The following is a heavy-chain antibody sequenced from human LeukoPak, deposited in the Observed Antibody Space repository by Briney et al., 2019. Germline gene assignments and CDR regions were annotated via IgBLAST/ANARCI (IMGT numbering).Heavy chain of an antibody. CDR3: ARVAGYVSSWYDS. V-gene: IGHV1-18*01. J-gene: IGHJ5*01. CDR2: ISAYNGNT. D-gene: IGHD6-13*01. Sequence: GASVKVSCKASGYTFTSYGVSWVRQAPGQGLEWMGWISAYNGNTIYAQKLQGRVTMTTDTSTTTAYMVLRSLRSDDTAVYYCARVAGYVSSWYDSWGQGTLVTVSS. CDR1: GYTFTSYG.